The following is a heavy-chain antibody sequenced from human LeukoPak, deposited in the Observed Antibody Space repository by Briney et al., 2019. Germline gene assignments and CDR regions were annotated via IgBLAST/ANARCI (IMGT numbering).Heavy chain of an antibody. V-gene: IGHV3-48*02. CDR3: ARHPHRSGWDPVDY. CDR1: GFTFSSYS. CDR2: ISSSGSTK. Sequence: GGSLRLSCAASGFTFSSYSMNWVRQAPGKGLEWVSYISSSGSTKYYADSVKGRFTISRDNAQNSLYLQMNSLRDEDTAVYYCARHPHRSGWDPVDYWGQGTLVTVSS. D-gene: IGHD6-19*01. J-gene: IGHJ4*02.